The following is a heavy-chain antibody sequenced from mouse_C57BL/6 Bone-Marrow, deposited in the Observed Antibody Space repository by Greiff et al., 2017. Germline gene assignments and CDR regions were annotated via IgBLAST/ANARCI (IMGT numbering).Heavy chain of an antibody. CDR2: IDPSDSYT. J-gene: IGHJ2*01. V-gene: IGHV1-69*01. CDR3: ARILYYDYDGYYLDY. D-gene: IGHD2-4*01. CDR1: GYTFTSYW. Sequence: QVQLQQPGAELVMPGASVKLSCKASGYTFTSYWMHWVKQRPGQGLEWIGEIDPSDSYTNYNQKFKGKSTLTVDKSSSTAYMQLSSLTSEDSAVYYCARILYYDYDGYYLDYWGQGTTLTVSS.